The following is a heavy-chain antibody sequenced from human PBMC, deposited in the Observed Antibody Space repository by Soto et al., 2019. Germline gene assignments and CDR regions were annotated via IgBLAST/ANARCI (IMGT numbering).Heavy chain of an antibody. J-gene: IGHJ6*02. CDR2: ISYDESNK. CDR3: AKDSRAWNDVRYGLDV. CDR1: GFTFSSYG. Sequence: VQLVESGGGVVQPGRSLRLSCAASGFTFSSYGMHWVRQAPGKGLEWVALISYDESNKYYVDSVKGRFTISRDNSKNTLYLQMNSLRAEDTAVYYCAKDSRAWNDVRYGLDVWGQGTTVTVSS. D-gene: IGHD1-1*01. V-gene: IGHV3-30*18.